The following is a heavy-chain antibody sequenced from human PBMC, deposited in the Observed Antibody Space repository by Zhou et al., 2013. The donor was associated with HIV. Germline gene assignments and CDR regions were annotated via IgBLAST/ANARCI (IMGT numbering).Heavy chain of an antibody. CDR2: INPSGGST. CDR3: ARGGRYYDSGLAGY. CDR1: GYSFTNYA. J-gene: IGHJ4*02. D-gene: IGHD3-22*01. V-gene: IGHV1-46*01. Sequence: QVQLVQSGAEVKKPGASVKVSCKASGYSFTNYAIHWLRQAPGQRLEWMGIINPSGGSTSYAQNFQGRVTMTRDTSTSTVYMELSSLRSEDTAVYYCARGGRYYDSGLAGYWGQGTLVTVSS.